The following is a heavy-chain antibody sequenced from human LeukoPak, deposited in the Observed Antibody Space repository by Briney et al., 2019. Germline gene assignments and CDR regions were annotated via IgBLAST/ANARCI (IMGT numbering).Heavy chain of an antibody. CDR1: GGSISGWY. J-gene: IGHJ4*02. D-gene: IGHD3-22*01. Sequence: SETLSLTCAVSGGSISGWYWSWIRQPPGKGLEWIGHIYDSGTTNYNPSLKSRVAMSVDSSKNQFSLKLTSVTAADTAVYYCATLQSSGYDYSDYWGQGILVTVSS. CDR3: ATLQSSGYDYSDY. CDR2: IYDSGTT. V-gene: IGHV4-59*08.